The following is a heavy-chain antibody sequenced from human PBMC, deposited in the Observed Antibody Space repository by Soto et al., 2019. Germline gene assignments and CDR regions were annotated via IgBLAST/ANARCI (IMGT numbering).Heavy chain of an antibody. Sequence: SETLSLTCAVYGGSFSGYYWSWIRQPPGKGLEWIGEINHSGSTNYNPSLKSRVTISVDTSKNQFSLKLSSVTAADTAVYYCAILGFCDILGGFDPWGQGTLVTVSS. D-gene: IGHD3-9*01. V-gene: IGHV4-34*01. CDR1: GGSFSGYY. CDR3: AILGFCDILGGFDP. CDR2: INHSGST. J-gene: IGHJ5*02.